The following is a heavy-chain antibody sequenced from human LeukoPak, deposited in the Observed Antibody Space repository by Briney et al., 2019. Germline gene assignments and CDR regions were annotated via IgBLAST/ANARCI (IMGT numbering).Heavy chain of an antibody. CDR3: AKDSQLAIFGVVTYYFDY. V-gene: IGHV3-23*01. CDR2: ISGSGGST. CDR1: GFTFSSYA. D-gene: IGHD3-3*01. J-gene: IGHJ4*02. Sequence: PGGSLRLSCAASGFTFSSYAMSWVRQAPGKGLEWVSAISGSGGSTYYADSVKGRFTISRDNSKNTLYLQMNSLRAEDTAVYYCAKDSQLAIFGVVTYYFDYWAREPWSPSPQ.